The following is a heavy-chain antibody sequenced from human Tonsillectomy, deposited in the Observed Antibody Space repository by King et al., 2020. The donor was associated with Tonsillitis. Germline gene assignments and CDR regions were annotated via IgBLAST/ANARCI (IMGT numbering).Heavy chain of an antibody. Sequence: VQLVESGGGLVKPGGSLRLSCAASGFTFSDHYMNWIRQPPGKGLEWVSYISGSGIATYYADSVKGRFTISRDNAKNSEYLQMNSLRAEEPAVYYCARHNKVGATKGTRRVGLDVWGQGTTVIVSS. CDR1: GFTFSDHY. CDR3: ARHNKVGATKGTRRVGLDV. CDR2: ISGSGIAT. D-gene: IGHD1-26*01. V-gene: IGHV3-11*01. J-gene: IGHJ6*02.